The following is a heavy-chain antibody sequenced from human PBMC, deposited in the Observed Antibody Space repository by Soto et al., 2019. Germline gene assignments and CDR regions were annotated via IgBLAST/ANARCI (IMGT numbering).Heavy chain of an antibody. CDR2: INPSGGST. D-gene: IGHD3-3*01. V-gene: IGHV1-46*01. CDR3: AREGTKVLRFLEWLPRGLYYYGMDV. Sequence: ASVKVSCKASGYTFTSYYMHWVRQAPGQGLEWMGIINPSGGSTSYAQKFQGRVTMTRDTSTSTVYMELSSLRSEDTAVYYCAREGTKVLRFLEWLPRGLYYYGMDVWGQGTTVTVS. CDR1: GYTFTSYY. J-gene: IGHJ6*02.